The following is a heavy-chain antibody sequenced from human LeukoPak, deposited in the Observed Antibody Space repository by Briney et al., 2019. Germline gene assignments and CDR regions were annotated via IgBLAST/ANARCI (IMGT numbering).Heavy chain of an antibody. V-gene: IGHV4-38-2*02. D-gene: IGHD6-19*01. CDR1: LDSTTSYY. CDR3: AREIIAVAGTEIDY. J-gene: IGHJ4*02. CDR2: IYHSGST. Sequence: SETLSLTCSVSLDSTTSYYWGWIRQPPGKGLEWIGSIYHSGSTYYNPSLKSRVTISVDTSKNQFSPKLSSVTAADTAVYYCAREIIAVAGTEIDYWGQGTLVTVSS.